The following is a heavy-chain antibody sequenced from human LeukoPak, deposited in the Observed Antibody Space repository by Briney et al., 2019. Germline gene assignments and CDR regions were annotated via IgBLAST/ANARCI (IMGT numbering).Heavy chain of an antibody. J-gene: IGHJ6*03. CDR3: ARAYYDSSGLFYYYYYYVDV. Sequence: SETLSLTCAVYGGSFSGYYWSWIRQPPGKGLEWIGEINHSGSTNYNPSLKSRVTISVDTSKNQFSLKLSSVTAADTAVYYCARAYYDSSGLFYYYYYYVDVWGKGTTVTVSS. CDR2: INHSGST. CDR1: GGSFSGYY. V-gene: IGHV4-34*01. D-gene: IGHD3-22*01.